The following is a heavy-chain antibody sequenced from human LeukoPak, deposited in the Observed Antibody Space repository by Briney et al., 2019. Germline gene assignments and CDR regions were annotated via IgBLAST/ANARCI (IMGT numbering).Heavy chain of an antibody. Sequence: PGGSLRLSCAASGFTFSSYGMPWVRQAPGKGLEWVAVISYDGSNKYYADSVKGRFTISRDNSKNTLYLQMNSLRAEDTAVYYCAKSGDGYLGYWGQGTLVTVSS. J-gene: IGHJ4*02. D-gene: IGHD5-24*01. CDR2: ISYDGSNK. CDR1: GFTFSSYG. V-gene: IGHV3-30*18. CDR3: AKSGDGYLGY.